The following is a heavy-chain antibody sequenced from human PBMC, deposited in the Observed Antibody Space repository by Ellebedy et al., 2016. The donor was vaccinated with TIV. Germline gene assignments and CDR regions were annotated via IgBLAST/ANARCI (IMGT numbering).Heavy chain of an antibody. CDR1: GGSFSGYY. Sequence: SETLSLXCAVYGGSFSGYYWSWIRQPPGKGLEWIGEINHSGSTNYNPSLKSRVTISVDTSKNQFSLKLSSVTAADTAVYYCARGPSASSSLLKEGYWGQGTLVTVSS. CDR3: ARGPSASSSLLKEGY. D-gene: IGHD6-13*01. J-gene: IGHJ4*02. V-gene: IGHV4-34*01. CDR2: INHSGST.